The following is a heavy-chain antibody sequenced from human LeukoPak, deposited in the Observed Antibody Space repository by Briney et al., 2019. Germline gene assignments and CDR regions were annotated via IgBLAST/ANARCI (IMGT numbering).Heavy chain of an antibody. CDR1: GGSISSYY. V-gene: IGHV4-59*12. CDR2: IYYSGST. J-gene: IGHJ4*02. D-gene: IGHD1-7*01. Sequence: SETLSLTCTVSGGSISSYYWSWIRQPPGKGLEWIGYIYYSGSTNYNPSLKSRVTISVDTSKNQFSLKLSSVTAADTAVYYCARGGITGTRVDYWGQGTLVTVSS. CDR3: ARGGITGTRVDY.